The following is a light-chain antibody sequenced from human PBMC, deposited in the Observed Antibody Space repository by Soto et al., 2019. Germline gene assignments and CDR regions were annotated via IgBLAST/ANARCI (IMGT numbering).Light chain of an antibody. V-gene: IGKV1-12*01. CDR2: GAT. J-gene: IGKJ1*01. CDR1: QGISSW. CDR3: QQLNGSPWT. Sequence: DIQMTQSPSSLSASVGDRGTITCRASQGISSWLAWYQQKPGTAPKLLIYGATTLQSGVPSRFSGSRSGTDYTLTIGSLQPEDFATYYCQQLNGSPWTFGQGTKVDIK.